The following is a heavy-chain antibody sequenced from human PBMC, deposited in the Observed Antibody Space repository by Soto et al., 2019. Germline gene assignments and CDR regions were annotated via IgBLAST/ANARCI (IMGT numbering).Heavy chain of an antibody. D-gene: IGHD3-22*01. CDR2: INPIGGST. V-gene: IGHV1-46*03. Sequence: GASVKVSCKASGYTFTSYYIHWGRQAPGQGLEWMGVINPIGGSTSYAQKFQGRITMTKDTSTSTVYMELNSLKSEDTAVYFCARIRGSAYDSSAYYYYWGQGTLVTVSS. CDR3: ARIRGSAYDSSAYYYY. CDR1: GYTFTSYY. J-gene: IGHJ4*02.